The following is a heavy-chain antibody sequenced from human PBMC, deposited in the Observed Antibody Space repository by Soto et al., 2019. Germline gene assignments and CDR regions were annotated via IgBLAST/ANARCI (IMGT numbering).Heavy chain of an antibody. CDR3: ARYMVRGVIKTWSYEQFDP. CDR2: IYYSGST. Sequence: QVQLQESGPGLVKPSQTLSLTCTVSGGSISSGGYYWSWIRQHPGKGLEWIGYIYYSGSTYYNPSLKSRVTISVDTSKNQFSLKLSSVTAADTAVYYCARYMVRGVIKTWSYEQFDPWGQGTLVTVSS. CDR1: GGSISSGGYY. D-gene: IGHD3-10*01. V-gene: IGHV4-31*03. J-gene: IGHJ5*02.